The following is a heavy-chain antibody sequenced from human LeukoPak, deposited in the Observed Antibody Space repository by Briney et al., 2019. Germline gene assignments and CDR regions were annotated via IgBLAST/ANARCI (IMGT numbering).Heavy chain of an antibody. Sequence: GGSLRLSCAASGFTFRSYWMSWVRRAPGKGLEWVANMNEDGSVKNYVVSVKGRFTISRDNAKNSLYLQMNSLRAEDTAVYYCAVDKGYNRFDPWGQGTLVTVPS. V-gene: IGHV3-7*04. CDR3: AVDKGYNRFDP. J-gene: IGHJ5*02. CDR1: GFTFRSYW. CDR2: MNEDGSVK.